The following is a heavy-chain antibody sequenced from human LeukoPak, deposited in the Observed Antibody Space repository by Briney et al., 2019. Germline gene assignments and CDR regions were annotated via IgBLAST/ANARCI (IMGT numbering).Heavy chain of an antibody. D-gene: IGHD5/OR15-5a*01. J-gene: IGHJ4*02. CDR2: ISGSGGST. CDR1: GFTFSSYA. V-gene: IGHV3-23*01. Sequence: GGSLRLSCAASGFTFSSYAMSWVRQAPGKGLEWVSAISGSGGSTYYADSVKGRFTISRDNSKNTLYLQMNSLRAEDTAVYYCAKGSFSTPRHYFDYWGQGTLVTVSP. CDR3: AKGSFSTPRHYFDY.